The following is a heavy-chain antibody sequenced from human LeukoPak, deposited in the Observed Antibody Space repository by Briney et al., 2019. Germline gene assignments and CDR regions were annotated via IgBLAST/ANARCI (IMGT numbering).Heavy chain of an antibody. Sequence: HTGGSLRLSCTASGFTFSSNWMSRVRQAPGKGLEWVANIKEDESEKYYVDSVKGRFTISRDNAKNSLYLQMNSLSAEDTAVYYCVGGSYHDYWGQGTLVTVSS. D-gene: IGHD1-26*01. V-gene: IGHV3-7*01. CDR2: IKEDESEK. J-gene: IGHJ4*02. CDR3: VGGSYHDY. CDR1: GFTFSSNW.